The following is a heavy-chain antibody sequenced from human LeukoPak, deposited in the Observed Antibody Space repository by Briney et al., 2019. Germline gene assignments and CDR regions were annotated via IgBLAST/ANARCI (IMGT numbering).Heavy chain of an antibody. Sequence: ASVKVSCKASGYTFTGYYMHWVRQAPGQGLEWMGWINPNFGGTNYAQKFQGRVTMTRDTSISTAYMELSRLRSDDTAVYYCARRSSSWEGSDYWGQGTLVTVSS. V-gene: IGHV1-2*02. CDR3: ARRSSSWEGSDY. CDR2: INPNFGGT. D-gene: IGHD6-13*01. CDR1: GYTFTGYY. J-gene: IGHJ4*02.